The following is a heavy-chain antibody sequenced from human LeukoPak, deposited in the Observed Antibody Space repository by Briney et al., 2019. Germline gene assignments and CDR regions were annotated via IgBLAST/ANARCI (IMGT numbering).Heavy chain of an antibody. D-gene: IGHD6-6*01. J-gene: IGHJ4*02. CDR2: IKQDGSVK. Sequence: GGSLRLSGAASGFTFSSYWMTSVRQAPGKGLEWVANIKQDGSVKYYVDSVKGRFTISRDNAKNSLYLQMNSLRAEDTAIYNCARIGYSSSSLDFWGRGTLVTVSS. CDR1: GFTFSSYW. V-gene: IGHV3-7*03. CDR3: ARIGYSSSSLDF.